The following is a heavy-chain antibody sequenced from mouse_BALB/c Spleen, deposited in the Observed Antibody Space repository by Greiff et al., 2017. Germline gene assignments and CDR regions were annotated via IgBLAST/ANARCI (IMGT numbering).Heavy chain of an antibody. V-gene: IGHV5-15*02. Sequence: DVKLVESGGGLVQPGGSRKLSCAASGFTFSDYGMAWVRQAPGKGPEWVAFISNLAYSIYYADTVTGRFTISRENAKNTLYLEMSSLRSEDTAMYYCARGLTGTNAMDYWGQGTSVTVSS. CDR3: ARGLTGTNAMDY. J-gene: IGHJ4*01. CDR1: GFTFSDYG. CDR2: ISNLAYSI. D-gene: IGHD4-1*01.